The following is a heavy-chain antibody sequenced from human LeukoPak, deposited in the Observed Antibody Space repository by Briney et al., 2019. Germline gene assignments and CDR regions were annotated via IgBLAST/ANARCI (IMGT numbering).Heavy chain of an antibody. CDR2: ISSSSSTI. J-gene: IGHJ1*01. CDR1: GFTFSSYS. Sequence: PGRSLRLSCAASGFTFSSYSMNWVRQAPGKGLEWVSYISSSSSTIYYADSVKGRFTISRDNAKNSLYLQMNSLRAEDTAVYYCARDGALTYSSGWYRNAEYFQHWGQGTLVTVSS. V-gene: IGHV3-48*01. D-gene: IGHD6-19*01. CDR3: ARDGALTYSSGWYRNAEYFQH.